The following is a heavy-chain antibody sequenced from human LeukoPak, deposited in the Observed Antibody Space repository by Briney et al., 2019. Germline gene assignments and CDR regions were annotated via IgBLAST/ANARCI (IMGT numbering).Heavy chain of an antibody. V-gene: IGHV4-39*01. CDR1: GGSISSSSYY. CDR2: IYYSGST. J-gene: IGHJ6*02. Sequence: SETLSLTCTVSGGSISSSSYYWGWIRQPPGKGLVWIGSIYYSGSTYYNPSLKSRVTISVDASKNQFSLKLSSVTAADTAVYYCARHPRRHIVVVPAASESRSSYYYGMDVWGQGTTVTVSS. D-gene: IGHD2-2*01. CDR3: ARHPRRHIVVVPAASESRSSYYYGMDV.